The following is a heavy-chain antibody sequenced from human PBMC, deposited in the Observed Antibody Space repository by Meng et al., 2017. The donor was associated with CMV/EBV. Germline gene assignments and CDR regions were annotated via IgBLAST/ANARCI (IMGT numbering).Heavy chain of an antibody. CDR1: GGSISSYY. D-gene: IGHD6-6*01. J-gene: IGHJ4*02. CDR2: IYYSGST. CDR3: ARAYSSSCRVDY. Sequence: SETLSLTCTVSGGSISSYYWNWIRQPPGKGLEWIGYIYYSGSTDYNPSLKSRVTISVDTSKNQFSLKLSSVTAADTAVYYCARAYSSSCRVDYWGQGTLVTSPQ. V-gene: IGHV4-59*01.